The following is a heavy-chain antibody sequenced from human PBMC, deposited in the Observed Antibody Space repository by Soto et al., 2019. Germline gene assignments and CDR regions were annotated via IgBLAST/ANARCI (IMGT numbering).Heavy chain of an antibody. Sequence: QVQLQESGPGLVKPSETLSLTCTVSGGSISSYYWSWIRQPPGKGLQWIGYIHYSGSTNYNPSLKSRVTISVDTSKNQFSLKLSSVTAADTAVYYCARVLFGSNCWFDPWGQGTLVTVSS. D-gene: IGHD3-16*01. CDR3: ARVLFGSNCWFDP. CDR2: IHYSGST. V-gene: IGHV4-59*01. J-gene: IGHJ5*02. CDR1: GGSISSYY.